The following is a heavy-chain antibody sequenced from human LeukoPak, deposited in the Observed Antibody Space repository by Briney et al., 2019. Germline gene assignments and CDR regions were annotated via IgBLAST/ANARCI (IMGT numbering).Heavy chain of an antibody. CDR2: ISASGGST. D-gene: IGHD2/OR15-2a*01. J-gene: IGHJ3*02. CDR1: GFIFSNYA. V-gene: IGHV3-23*01. Sequence: GGSLRLSCAASGFIFSNYAMSWVRQAPGKGLEWVSGISASGGSTYYGDSVKGRIIISRDNSKNTLYLQMNSLRAEDTAVYYCAKRDSTNAFDIWGQGTMVTVSS. CDR3: AKRDSTNAFDI.